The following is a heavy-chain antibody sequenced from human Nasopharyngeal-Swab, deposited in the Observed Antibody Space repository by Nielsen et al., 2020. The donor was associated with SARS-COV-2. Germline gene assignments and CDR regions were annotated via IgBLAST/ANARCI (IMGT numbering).Heavy chain of an antibody. V-gene: IGHV3-20*04. J-gene: IGHJ6*02. CDR3: AREPPRFWSGLGYYYYGMDV. CDR1: GFTFDDYG. Sequence: GESLKISCAASGFTFDDYGMSWVRQAPGKGLEWVSGINWNGGSTGYADSVKGRFTISRDNAKNSLYLQMNSLRAEDTAVYYCAREPPRFWSGLGYYYYGMDVWGQGTTVTVSS. CDR2: INWNGGST. D-gene: IGHD3-3*01.